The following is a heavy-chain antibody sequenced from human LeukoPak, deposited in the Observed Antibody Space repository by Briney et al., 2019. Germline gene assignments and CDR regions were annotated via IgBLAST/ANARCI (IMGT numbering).Heavy chain of an antibody. J-gene: IGHJ4*02. CDR3: AKDRLSGYSGGIIDY. V-gene: IGHV3-30*04. Sequence: PGGSLRLSCAASGFTFSSYAMHWVRQAPGKGLEGVAVISYDGSNKYYADSVKGRFTISRDNSKNSLYLQMNSLRAEDMALYYCAKDRLSGYSGGIIDYWGQGTLVTVSS. CDR2: ISYDGSNK. D-gene: IGHD5-12*01. CDR1: GFTFSSYA.